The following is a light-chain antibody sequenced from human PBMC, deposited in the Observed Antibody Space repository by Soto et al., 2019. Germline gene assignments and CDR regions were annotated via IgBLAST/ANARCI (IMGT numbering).Light chain of an antibody. V-gene: IGKV1-8*01. CDR3: IQDDNYPPA. CDR1: QGISSY. Sequence: AIRLTQSPSSLSAARGDRFTITCRSSQGISSYLAWYQQKPGKAPKLRSYDASTLQSGVPSRLSGSGCRPDATLTISSGQPEDLATYSCIQDDNYPPAFGQGT. CDR2: DAS. J-gene: IGKJ1*01.